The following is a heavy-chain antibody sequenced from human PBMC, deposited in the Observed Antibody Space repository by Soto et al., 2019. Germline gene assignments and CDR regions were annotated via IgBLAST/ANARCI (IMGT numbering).Heavy chain of an antibody. CDR2: IIPIFGTA. V-gene: IGHV1-69*01. CDR1: GGTFSSYA. CDR3: ARGVTAPFRRKRGGGWFDP. Sequence: QVPLVQSGAEVKKPGSSVKVSCKASGGTFSSYAISWVRQAPGQGLEWMGGIIPIFGTANYAQKFQGRVTITADESTGTAFMERSSLRSEDTAVYYWARGVTAPFRRKRGGGWFDPWGQGTLVTVSS. D-gene: IGHD5-18*01. J-gene: IGHJ5*02.